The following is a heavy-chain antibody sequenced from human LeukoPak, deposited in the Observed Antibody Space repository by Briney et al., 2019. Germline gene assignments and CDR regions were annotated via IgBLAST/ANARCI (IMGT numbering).Heavy chain of an antibody. V-gene: IGHV5-51*01. CDR3: ERRGQSVYSSGPDGFDI. D-gene: IGHD5-18*01. CDR2: IYPGDSDT. J-gene: IGHJ3*02. CDR1: GYSFTRYW. Sequence: GESLKISCKGSGYSFTRYWIAWVRQMPGKGLEWMGSIYPGDSDTRYSPSFQGQVTISADKSISTAYLQWSSLKASDTAMFYWERRGQSVYSSGPDGFDIWGQGTMVTVSS.